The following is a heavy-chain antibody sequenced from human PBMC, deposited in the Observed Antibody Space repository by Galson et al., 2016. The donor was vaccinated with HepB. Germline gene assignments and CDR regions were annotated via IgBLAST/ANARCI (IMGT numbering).Heavy chain of an antibody. Sequence: AISGASVSSNSAAWNWIRQSPSRGLEWLGRTYYRSKLYNDYAEYVKGRITINPDTSKNQFSLQLNSVTPEDTAVYYCARVVGRGVYDGRFDYWGQGILVTVSS. CDR3: ARVVGRGVYDGRFDY. J-gene: IGHJ4*02. CDR1: GASVSSNSAA. V-gene: IGHV6-1*01. CDR2: TYYRSKLYN. D-gene: IGHD5/OR15-5a*01.